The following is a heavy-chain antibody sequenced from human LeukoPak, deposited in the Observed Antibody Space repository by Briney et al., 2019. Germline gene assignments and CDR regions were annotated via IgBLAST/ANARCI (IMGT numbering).Heavy chain of an antibody. CDR1: GFPFSDSN. D-gene: IGHD6-13*01. CDR2: ISSSGSSI. J-gene: IGHJ4*02. CDR3: ARGGIVADNNY. V-gene: IGHV3-11*01. Sequence: GGPRSLSWAASGFPFSDSNMSWIRRAPGKGRGGVSYISSSGSSIYYADSVKGRFTISRDNAKNSLYLQMDSLRAEDTAVYYCARGGIVADNNYWGQGTLVTVSS.